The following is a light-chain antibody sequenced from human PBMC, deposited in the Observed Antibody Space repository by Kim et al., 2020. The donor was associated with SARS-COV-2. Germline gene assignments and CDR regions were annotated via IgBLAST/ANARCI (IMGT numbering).Light chain of an antibody. CDR1: QSVSSRY. Sequence: LSPGERATHSCGGSQSVSSRYLAWYQQEPGKAPRLIIYGASSGATGIPDRFSGSGSGTDFTLTISRLEREDFAVYYCQQYGISTGTFGQGKKLEI. CDR2: GAS. CDR3: QQYGISTGT. J-gene: IGKJ2*01. V-gene: IGKV3-20*01.